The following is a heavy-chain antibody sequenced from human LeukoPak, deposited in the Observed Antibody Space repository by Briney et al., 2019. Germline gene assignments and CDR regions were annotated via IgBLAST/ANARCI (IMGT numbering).Heavy chain of an antibody. D-gene: IGHD3-22*01. V-gene: IGHV4-59*13. CDR1: GDSISSYY. Sequence: SETLSLTCTVSGDSISSYYWSWIRQPPGKGLEWIGYIYYSGSTNYNPSLKSRVTISVDTSKNQFSLKLSSVTAADTAVYYCARDSLYYDSSGYQYYYYGMDVWGQGTTVTVSS. CDR3: ARDSLYYDSSGYQYYYYGMDV. J-gene: IGHJ6*02. CDR2: IYYSGST.